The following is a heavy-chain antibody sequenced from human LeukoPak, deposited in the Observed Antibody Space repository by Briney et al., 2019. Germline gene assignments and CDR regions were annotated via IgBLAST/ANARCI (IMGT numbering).Heavy chain of an antibody. Sequence: SETLSLTCTVSGGSVYTSDYYWGWVRQPPGKVPEWIGDIFYTGKTNYNPSLKSRVSISIDTSKNQFSLKLTSVTAADTAVYYCARVFDSWGQGTLVTVSS. CDR1: GGSVYTSDYY. V-gene: IGHV4-39*07. CDR3: ARVFDS. J-gene: IGHJ4*02. CDR2: IFYTGKT.